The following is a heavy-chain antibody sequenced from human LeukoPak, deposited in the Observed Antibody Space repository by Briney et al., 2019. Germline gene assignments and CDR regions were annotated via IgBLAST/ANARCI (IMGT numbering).Heavy chain of an antibody. J-gene: IGHJ4*02. Sequence: QAGGSLRLSCAASGFTFTDYEMYWVLQTPGKGLVWVSRIISDGTGTNYADSVKGRFTISRDNAKNTLYPQMNSLRAEDTAVYYCARGNYGFDYWGQGTLVTVSS. CDR1: GFTFTDYE. D-gene: IGHD1-7*01. CDR3: ARGNYGFDY. CDR2: IISDGTGT. V-gene: IGHV3-74*01.